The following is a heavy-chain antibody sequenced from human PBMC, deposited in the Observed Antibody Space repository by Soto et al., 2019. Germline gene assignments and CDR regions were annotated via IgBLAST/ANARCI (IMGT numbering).Heavy chain of an antibody. V-gene: IGHV4-59*08. CDR1: GGSISSYY. Sequence: PSETLSLTCTVSGGSISSYYWSWIRQPPGKGLEWIGYIYYSGSTNYNPSLKSRVTISVDTSKNQFSLKLSSVTAADTAVYYCARHAVHSSGFTGYWGQGTLVTVSS. CDR2: IYYSGST. CDR3: ARHAVHSSGFTGY. D-gene: IGHD6-19*01. J-gene: IGHJ4*02.